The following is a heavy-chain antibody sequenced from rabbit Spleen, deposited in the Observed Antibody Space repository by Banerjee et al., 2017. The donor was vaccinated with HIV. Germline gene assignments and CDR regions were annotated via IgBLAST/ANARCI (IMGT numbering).Heavy chain of an antibody. D-gene: IGHD1-1*01. CDR2: IDPVFGIA. V-gene: IGHV1S7*01. Sequence: QLKETGGGLVQPGGSLTLSCKASGFAFTTYYMSWVRQAPGKGLEWIGSIDPVFGIANYANWVNGRFTISRDNAQNTVDLQINSLTAADTATYFCARDTSSSFSSYGMDLWGQGTLVTVS. CDR1: GFAFTTYY. J-gene: IGHJ6*01. CDR3: ARDTSSSFSSYGMDL.